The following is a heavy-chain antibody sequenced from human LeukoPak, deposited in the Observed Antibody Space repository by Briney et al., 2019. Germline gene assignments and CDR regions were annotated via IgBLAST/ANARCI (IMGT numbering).Heavy chain of an antibody. CDR2: ISWNSGSI. CDR3: AKSGGGYSYGNPFDY. Sequence: PGGSLRLSCAAFGFTFDDYAMHWVRQAPGKGLEWVSGISWNSGSIGYADSVKGRFTISRDNAKNSLYLQMNSLRAEDTALYYCAKSGGGYSYGNPFDYWGQGTLVTVSS. J-gene: IGHJ4*02. D-gene: IGHD5-18*01. CDR1: GFTFDDYA. V-gene: IGHV3-9*01.